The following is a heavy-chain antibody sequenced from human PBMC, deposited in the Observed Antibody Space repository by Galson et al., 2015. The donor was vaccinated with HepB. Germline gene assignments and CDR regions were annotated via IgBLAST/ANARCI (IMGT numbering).Heavy chain of an antibody. J-gene: IGHJ4*02. CDR3: ARDGRDSSGSKFYYFDY. CDR2: ISSSSSTI. V-gene: IGHV3-48*04. CDR1: GFTFSSYS. Sequence: SLRLSCAASGFTFSSYSMNWVRQAPGKGLEWVSYISSSSSTIYYADSVKGRFTISRDNAKNSLYLQMNSLRAEDTAVYYCARDGRDSSGSKFYYFDYWGQGTLVTVSS. D-gene: IGHD3-22*01.